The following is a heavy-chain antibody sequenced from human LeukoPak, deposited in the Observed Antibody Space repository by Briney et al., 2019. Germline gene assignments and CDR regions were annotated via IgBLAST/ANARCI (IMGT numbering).Heavy chain of an antibody. CDR3: ARDRYERDNYGAGFYYYGVDF. CDR1: GASVSRGSYY. CDR2: ISNRGST. Sequence: PSETLSLTCTVSGASVSRGSYYWSWIRQPPGKGLEWIGYISNRGSTNSNPTLKSRVTISADTSKNQFSLKLSSVIVADTAVYYCARDRYERDNYGAGFYYYGVDFWGQGTTVTVS. J-gene: IGHJ6*02. V-gene: IGHV4-61*01. D-gene: IGHD3-10*01.